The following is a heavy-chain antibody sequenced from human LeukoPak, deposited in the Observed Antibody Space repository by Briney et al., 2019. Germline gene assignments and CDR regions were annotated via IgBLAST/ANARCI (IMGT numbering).Heavy chain of an antibody. D-gene: IGHD2-2*01. CDR3: ARTYCSSTSCRNYYYYYMDV. Sequence: PSETLSLTCTVSGGSISSYYWSWIRQPPGKGLEWIGYIYTSGSTNYNPSLKSRVTISVDTSKNQFSLKLSSVTAADTAVYYCARTYCSSTSCRNYYYYYMDVWGKGTTVTVSS. CDR1: GGSISSYY. CDR2: IYTSGST. J-gene: IGHJ6*03. V-gene: IGHV4-4*09.